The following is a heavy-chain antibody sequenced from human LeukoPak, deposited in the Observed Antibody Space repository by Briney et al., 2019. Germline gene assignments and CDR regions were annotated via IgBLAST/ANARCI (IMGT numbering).Heavy chain of an antibody. D-gene: IGHD3-22*01. CDR2: ISAYNGNT. J-gene: IGHJ1*01. Sequence: ASVKVSCKASGYTFTSYDINWVRQATGQGLEWMGWISAYNGNTNYAQKLQGRVTMTTDTSTSTAYMELRSLRSDDTAVYYCARDGLHYYDSKDFQHWGQGTLVTVSS. V-gene: IGHV1-18*01. CDR1: GYTFTSYD. CDR3: ARDGLHYYDSKDFQH.